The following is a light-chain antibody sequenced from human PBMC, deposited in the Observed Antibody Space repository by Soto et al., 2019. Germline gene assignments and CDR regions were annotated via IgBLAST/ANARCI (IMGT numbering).Light chain of an antibody. J-gene: IGKJ1*01. CDR1: QSVSGW. CDR3: QQYYPFSGT. CDR2: DAS. V-gene: IGKV1-5*02. Sequence: QMPPTPSTRASSGGDVFTMICGASQSVSGWLAWYQQKPGEAPKLLIYDASALPRGVPSRFSGSGSGTKFTLTIARLQPDDCATYYCQQYYPFSGTFAPGTKADIK.